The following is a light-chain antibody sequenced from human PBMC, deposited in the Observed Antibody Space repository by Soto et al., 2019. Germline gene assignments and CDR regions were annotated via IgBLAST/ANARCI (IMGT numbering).Light chain of an antibody. CDR3: QTWGSGIVV. J-gene: IGLJ2*01. V-gene: IGLV4-69*01. CDR1: SRHSNYV. Sequence: QLVLTQSPSASASLGASVKLTCTLSSRHSNYVIAWHQQQTEKGPRYLMKLNSDGSHSKGDGIPDRFSGSSAGAERYLTISSLQSEDGADYYCQTWGSGIVVFGGGTQLTVL. CDR2: LNSDGSH.